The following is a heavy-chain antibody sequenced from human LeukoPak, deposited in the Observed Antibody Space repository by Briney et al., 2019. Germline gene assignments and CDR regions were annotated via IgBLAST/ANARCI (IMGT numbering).Heavy chain of an antibody. D-gene: IGHD6-19*01. CDR3: ARGIGYSSHFDY. V-gene: IGHV4-39*01. CDR1: GGSISSSSYY. Sequence: SETLSLTCTVSGGSISSSSYYWGWIRQPPGKGLEWIGSIYYSGSTYYNPSLKSRVTISVDTSKNQFSLKLSSVTAADTAVYYCARGIGYSSHFDYWGQGTLVTVSS. CDR2: IYYSGST. J-gene: IGHJ4*02.